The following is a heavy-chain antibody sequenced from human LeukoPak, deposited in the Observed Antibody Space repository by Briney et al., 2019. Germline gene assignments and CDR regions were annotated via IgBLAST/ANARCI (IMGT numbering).Heavy chain of an antibody. D-gene: IGHD1-26*01. CDR1: GFTFSSHS. Sequence: TGGSLRLSCAASGFTFSSHSMNWVRQAPGKGLEWVSSISSRSSYIYYADSVKGRFTISTDNAKNSLYLQINSLRAEDTAVYYCARDCIEGPCDIWGQGTMVTVSS. V-gene: IGHV3-21*04. J-gene: IGHJ3*02. CDR2: ISSRSSYI. CDR3: ARDCIEGPCDI.